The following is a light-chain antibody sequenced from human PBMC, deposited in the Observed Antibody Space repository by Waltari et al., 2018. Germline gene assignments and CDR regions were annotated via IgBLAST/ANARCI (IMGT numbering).Light chain of an antibody. Sequence: QSALSQPASVSGSPGQSLTITCTGASTDLASYNLVAWYQHHPNRTPKLIIYEATKRPSGISHRFSGAKSGATAARRISGLQADDEADYYCCSYTGSSTSDGCGGGTKVTVL. CDR2: EAT. CDR3: CSYTGSSTSDG. V-gene: IGLV2-23*01. CDR1: STDLASYNL. J-gene: IGLJ1*01.